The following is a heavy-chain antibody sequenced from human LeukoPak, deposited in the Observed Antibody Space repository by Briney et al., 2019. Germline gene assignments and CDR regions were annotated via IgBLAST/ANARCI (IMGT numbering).Heavy chain of an antibody. CDR3: ARHSGHSSTNDAFDI. D-gene: IGHD6-13*01. V-gene: IGHV4-38-2*02. J-gene: IGHJ3*02. CDR1: GYSISSGYY. CDR2: IYQSGDT. Sequence: SETLSLTCTVSGYSISSGYYWGWIRQSPGKGLEWIGSIYQSGDTHYSPSLKSRVTISEDMSKNQFSLKLTSVTAADTAVYYCARHSGHSSTNDAFDIWGQGTMVIVSS.